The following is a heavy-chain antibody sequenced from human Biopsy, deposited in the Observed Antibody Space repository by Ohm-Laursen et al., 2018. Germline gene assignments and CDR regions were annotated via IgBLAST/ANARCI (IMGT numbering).Heavy chain of an antibody. J-gene: IGHJ6*02. D-gene: IGHD2-15*01. CDR3: ARMDCSGGSCHYYSYGMDV. Sequence: PSETLSLTCSVSGGSVRGYYWSWIRQPPGKGLECIGNIHHSGSTNYNPSLKSRLTISVDTSKNQFSLKLSSVTAADTAVYYCARMDCSGGSCHYYSYGMDVWGQGTTVTVSS. CDR2: IHHSGST. CDR1: GGSVRGYY. V-gene: IGHV4-4*09.